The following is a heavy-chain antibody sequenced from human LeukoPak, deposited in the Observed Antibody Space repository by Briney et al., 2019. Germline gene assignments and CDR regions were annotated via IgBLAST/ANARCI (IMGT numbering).Heavy chain of an antibody. CDR2: IYCGGNT. Sequence: SETLSLTCAVSGDSVSSSNYYWSWIRQPPGKGLEWIGYIYCGGNTNYNPSLQSRVTISVDTSKSQFSLKLSSVTAAGTAVYYCARLTRRSGNYFDYWGQGTLVTVSS. V-gene: IGHV4-61*01. CDR3: ARLTRRSGNYFDY. D-gene: IGHD1-1*01. CDR1: GDSVSSSNYY. J-gene: IGHJ4*02.